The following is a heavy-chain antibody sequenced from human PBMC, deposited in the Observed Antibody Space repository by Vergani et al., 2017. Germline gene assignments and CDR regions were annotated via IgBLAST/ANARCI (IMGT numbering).Heavy chain of an antibody. J-gene: IGHJ4*02. Sequence: EVQLLESGGGLVQPGGSLRLSCAASGFTFSSYAMSWVRQAPGKGLEWVSAISGSGGSTYYADSVKGRFTISRDNAKNSLYLQMNSLRAEDTAVYYRVGGSTRYWGQGTLVTVSS. CDR3: VGGSTRY. CDR2: ISGSGGST. D-gene: IGHD4-23*01. CDR1: GFTFSSYA. V-gene: IGHV3-23*01.